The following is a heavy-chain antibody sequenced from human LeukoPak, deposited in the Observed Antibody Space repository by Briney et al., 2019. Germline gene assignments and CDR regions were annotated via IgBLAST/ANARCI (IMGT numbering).Heavy chain of an antibody. J-gene: IGHJ4*02. V-gene: IGHV3-23*01. D-gene: IGHD3-22*01. Sequence: GGSLRLSCAASGFTFTNYAITWNRQAPGKGLEWVSTISGPGDKTYYTDSVRGRFTISRDNSKNTIYVQMNSLRAEDTAVYYCAKDTYYYDSSGYYYDYWGQGTLVTVSS. CDR3: AKDTYYYDSSGYYYDY. CDR2: ISGPGDKT. CDR1: GFTFTNYA.